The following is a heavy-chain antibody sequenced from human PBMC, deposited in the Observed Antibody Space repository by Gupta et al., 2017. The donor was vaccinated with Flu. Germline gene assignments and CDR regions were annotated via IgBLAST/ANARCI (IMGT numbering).Heavy chain of an antibody. CDR2: IIPIFSTV. CDR1: GGSVNTYA. Sequence: QVQLVQSGAEVKKPGSSVKVSCKASGGSVNTYAINWVRQAPGQGLEWMGIIIPIFSTVDYAQKFQDRVTITADKSTSTAYMELSSLRSEDTAVYYCAREYRDVTGGPPRPFDYWGQGTLVTVSS. V-gene: IGHV1-69*06. D-gene: IGHD2/OR15-2a*01. CDR3: AREYRDVTGGPPRPFDY. J-gene: IGHJ4*02.